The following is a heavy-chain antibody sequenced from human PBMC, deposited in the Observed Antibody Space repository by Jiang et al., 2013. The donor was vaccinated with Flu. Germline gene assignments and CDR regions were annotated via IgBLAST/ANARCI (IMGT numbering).Heavy chain of an antibody. V-gene: IGHV3-9*01. J-gene: IGHJ4*02. D-gene: IGHD3-22*01. Sequence: QLVESGGGLVQPGRSLRLSCAASGFSFEHYAMHWVRQVPGKGLEWVSAISWNSVATGYAASVKGRFTISRDNAKNSLYLQMDGLRVEDTAFYYCVKDDSSAFYPVDFFDYWGQGTLVTVSS. CDR1: GFSFEHYA. CDR2: ISWNSVAT. CDR3: VKDDSSAFYPVDFFDY.